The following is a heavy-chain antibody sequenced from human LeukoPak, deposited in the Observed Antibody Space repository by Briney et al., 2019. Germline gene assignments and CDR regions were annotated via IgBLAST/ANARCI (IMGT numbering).Heavy chain of an antibody. V-gene: IGHV3-48*03. Sequence: PGGSLRLSCAASGFTFSYYQMNWVRQAPGKGLEWISYISGSGSTTYFADSVKGRFTISRDNAKSSLYLQMSGLRADDAAVYYCARDPYSSTWSYGMDIWGQGTTVTVSS. CDR1: GFTFSYYQ. CDR3: ARDPYSSTWSYGMDI. CDR2: ISGSGSTT. D-gene: IGHD6-13*01. J-gene: IGHJ6*02.